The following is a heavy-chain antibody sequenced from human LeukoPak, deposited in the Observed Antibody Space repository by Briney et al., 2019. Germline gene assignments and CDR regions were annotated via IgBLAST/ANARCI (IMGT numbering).Heavy chain of an antibody. CDR3: ARDVGSGSTIPNPIDY. D-gene: IGHD1-26*01. V-gene: IGHV3-30*04. J-gene: IGHJ4*02. CDR1: GFTFSNYA. Sequence: PGGSLRLSCAASGFTFSNYAMHWVRQAPGKGLEWVAVISYDGSKKDYADSVKGRFTISRDNSNNTLYLQMNSLRAEDTAVYYCARDVGSGSTIPNPIDYWAREPWSPSPQ. CDR2: ISYDGSKK.